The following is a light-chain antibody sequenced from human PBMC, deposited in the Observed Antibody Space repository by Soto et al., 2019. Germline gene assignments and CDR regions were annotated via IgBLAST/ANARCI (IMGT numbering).Light chain of an antibody. V-gene: IGKV4-1*01. J-gene: IGKJ1*01. CDR3: QHYLNTPQN. CDR2: WAS. Sequence: DIVMTQSPDSLAASLGERATINCKSSQSILYSPNNKNYLAWYQQKPGQPPKLLIYWASTRESGVPDRFSGSGSGTDFTLTISSLQAEDVAVYYCQHYLNTPQNFGQGTKVEIK. CDR1: QSILYSPNNKNY.